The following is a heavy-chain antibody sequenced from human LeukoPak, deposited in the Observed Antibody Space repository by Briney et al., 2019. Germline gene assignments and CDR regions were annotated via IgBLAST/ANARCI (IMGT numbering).Heavy chain of an antibody. J-gene: IGHJ3*01. V-gene: IGHV3-7*01. CDR1: EFTFSGHQ. D-gene: IGHD2-15*01. Sequence: SGGSLRLSCAASEFTFSGHQMSWVRQAPEKGPEWVAKIIQDGSEEYYLDSVKGRFIISRDNGKNSLYLEMNSLRVEDTAVYYCARDWRQDNAFDLWGRGTMVTVSS. CDR3: ARDWRQDNAFDL. CDR2: IIQDGSEE.